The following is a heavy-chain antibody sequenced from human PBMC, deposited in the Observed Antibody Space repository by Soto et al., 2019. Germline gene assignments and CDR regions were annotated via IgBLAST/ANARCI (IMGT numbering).Heavy chain of an antibody. D-gene: IGHD6-19*01. CDR3: AKASSSGWYYFDD. Sequence: GGSLRLSCAASGFTFSSYGMHWFRQAPGKGLEWVAVISYDGSNKYYADSVKGRFTISRDNSKNTLYLQMNSLRAEDTAVYYCAKASSSGWYYFDDWGQGTLVTVSS. J-gene: IGHJ4*02. CDR2: ISYDGSNK. CDR1: GFTFSSYG. V-gene: IGHV3-30*18.